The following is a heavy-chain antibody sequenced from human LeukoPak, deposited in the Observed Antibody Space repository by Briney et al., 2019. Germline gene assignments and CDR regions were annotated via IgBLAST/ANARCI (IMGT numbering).Heavy chain of an antibody. D-gene: IGHD5-24*01. CDR2: INPNSGGT. J-gene: IGHJ4*02. V-gene: IGHV1-2*02. CDR1: GYPFTGYY. Sequence: ASVKVSCKASGYPFTGYYIHWVRQAPGRGLEWMGWINPNSGGTNFAQRFQGRVTMTRDTSISTAYMELSRLRSDDTAVYHCARDRGRDGYTLGGDYWGQGTLVTVSS. CDR3: ARDRGRDGYTLGGDY.